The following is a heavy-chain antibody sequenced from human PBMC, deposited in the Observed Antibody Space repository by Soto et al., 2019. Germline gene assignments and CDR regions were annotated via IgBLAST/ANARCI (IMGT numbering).Heavy chain of an antibody. CDR3: ARPYSSSWVFDY. Sequence: QVQLQESGPGLVKPSETLSLTCTVSGGSISSYYWSWIRQPPGKGLEWIGYIYYSGSTNYNPSLKSGVTISVDMAQNQCALKLSSVAAADTAGYYCARPYSSSWVFDYWGQGTLVTVSS. CDR2: IYYSGST. V-gene: IGHV4-59*01. J-gene: IGHJ4*02. D-gene: IGHD6-13*01. CDR1: GGSISSYY.